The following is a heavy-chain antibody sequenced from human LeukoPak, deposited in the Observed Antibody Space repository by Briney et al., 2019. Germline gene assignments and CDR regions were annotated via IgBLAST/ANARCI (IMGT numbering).Heavy chain of an antibody. Sequence: GGSLRPSCAASGFTFSSYEMNWVRQAPGKGLEWVSYISTSGTTTYYADSVKDRFTISRDNAKNSLYLQMNSLRAEDTAVYYCARDWGTANYLDDWGQG. CDR2: ISTSGTTT. V-gene: IGHV3-48*03. D-gene: IGHD3-16*01. CDR1: GFTFSSYE. CDR3: ARDWGTANYLDD. J-gene: IGHJ4*02.